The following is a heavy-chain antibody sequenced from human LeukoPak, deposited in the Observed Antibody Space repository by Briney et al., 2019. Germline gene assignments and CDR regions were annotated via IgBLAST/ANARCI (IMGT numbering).Heavy chain of an antibody. CDR1: GFTFSSYG. Sequence: GGSLRLSCAASGFTFSSYGMSWVRQAPGKGLEWVSAISGSGGSTYYADSVKGRFTISRDNSKNTLYLQMNSLRAEDTAVYYCAKLMGSGSYYYYYYMDVWGKGTTVTISS. CDR2: ISGSGGST. V-gene: IGHV3-23*01. D-gene: IGHD3-10*01. J-gene: IGHJ6*03. CDR3: AKLMGSGSYYYYYYMDV.